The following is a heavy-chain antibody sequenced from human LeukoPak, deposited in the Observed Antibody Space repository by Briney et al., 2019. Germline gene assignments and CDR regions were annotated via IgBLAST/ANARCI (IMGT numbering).Heavy chain of an antibody. D-gene: IGHD6-6*01. CDR3: AKETAVAARLIDY. J-gene: IGHJ4*02. CDR2: ISGSGGIR. V-gene: IGHV3-23*01. CDR1: GFTFSSYA. Sequence: GGSLRLSCAASGFTFSSYAMSWVRQGPGKGLEWVSEISGSGGIRYYADSVKGRFTLSRDNSKNTVYLQMNSLRADDTAVYYCAKETAVAARLIDYWGQGTLVTVSS.